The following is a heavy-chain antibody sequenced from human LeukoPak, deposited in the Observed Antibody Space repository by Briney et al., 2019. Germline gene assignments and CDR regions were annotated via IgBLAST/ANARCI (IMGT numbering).Heavy chain of an antibody. D-gene: IGHD3-3*01. CDR2: IKQDGSEI. Sequence: PGGSLRLSCAASGFTFSSHWVAWLRQAPEKGLEWVANIKQDGSEIYYVDSVKGRFTISRDNAKNSLYLQMYSLRAEDTAVYYCARGIDEWLYLNYWGQGALVTVSS. J-gene: IGHJ4*02. CDR1: GFTFSSHW. CDR3: ARGIDEWLYLNY. V-gene: IGHV3-7*04.